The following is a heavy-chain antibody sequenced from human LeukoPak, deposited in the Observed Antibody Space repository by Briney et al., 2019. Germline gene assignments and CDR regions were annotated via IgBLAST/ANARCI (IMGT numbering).Heavy chain of an antibody. V-gene: IGHV4-38-2*02. D-gene: IGHD3-10*01. Sequence: SETLSLTCTVSGYSISSGYYWGWIRQPPGKGLEWIGNIFYSGSTYYSPSLKSRVTISLDTSRNQFSLKLNSVTAADTAVYYWAKSNGYGLIDIWGQGTMVTVSS. CDR2: IFYSGST. J-gene: IGHJ3*02. CDR3: AKSNGYGLIDI. CDR1: GYSISSGYY.